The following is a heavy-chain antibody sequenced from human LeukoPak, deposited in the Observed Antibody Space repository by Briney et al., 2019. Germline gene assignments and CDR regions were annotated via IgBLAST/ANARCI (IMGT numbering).Heavy chain of an antibody. CDR2: ISWNSGSI. Sequence: GGSLRLSCAASGFTFDDYAMHWVQQAPGKGLEWVSGISWNSGSIGYADSVKGRFTISRDNAKNSLYLQMNSLRAEDTALYYCAKDFQYYDSSGYLDYWGQGTLVTVSS. CDR1: GFTFDDYA. J-gene: IGHJ4*02. CDR3: AKDFQYYDSSGYLDY. D-gene: IGHD3-22*01. V-gene: IGHV3-9*01.